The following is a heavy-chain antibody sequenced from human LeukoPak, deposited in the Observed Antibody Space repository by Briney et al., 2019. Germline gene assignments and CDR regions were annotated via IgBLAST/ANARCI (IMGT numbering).Heavy chain of an antibody. CDR2: INHSGST. V-gene: IGHV4-34*01. D-gene: IGHD5-12*01. Sequence: SETLSLTCAVYGGSFSGYYWSWIRQPPGKGLEWIGEINHSGSTNYNPSLKSRVTISVDTSKNQFSLKLSSVTAADTAVYYCARQSVWWLRGGFDYWGQGTLVTVSS. J-gene: IGHJ4*02. CDR1: GGSFSGYY. CDR3: ARQSVWWLRGGFDY.